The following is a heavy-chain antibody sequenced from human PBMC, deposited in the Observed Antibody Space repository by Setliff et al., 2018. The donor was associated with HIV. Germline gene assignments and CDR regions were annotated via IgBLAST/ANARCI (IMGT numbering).Heavy chain of an antibody. CDR3: ARSTRGGLVVYGSSRNAYYFDY. D-gene: IGHD2-15*01. CDR2: ISRGGNSI. V-gene: IGHV3-11*01. CDR1: GFSFSDYY. J-gene: IGHJ4*02. Sequence: PGGSLRLSCAASGFSFSDYYMSWIRQAPGMGLEWVSYISRGGNSIYYADSVKGRYTISRDNAKNSLYLQMNSLRAEYTAVYYCARSTRGGLVVYGSSRNAYYFDYWGQGTLVTVSS.